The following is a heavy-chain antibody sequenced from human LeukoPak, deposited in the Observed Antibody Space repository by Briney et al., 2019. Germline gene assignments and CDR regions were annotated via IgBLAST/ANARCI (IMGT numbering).Heavy chain of an antibody. CDR1: GGTFSSYA. Sequence: SVKVSCKASGGTFSSYAISWVRQAPGQGLEWMGGIIPIFGTANYAQKFQGRVTITADESTSTAYMELSSLRSEDTAVYYCARDSGVRGVILEQRWSIWGQGTMVTVSS. CDR2: IIPIFGTA. CDR3: ARDSGVRGVILEQRWSI. D-gene: IGHD3-10*01. V-gene: IGHV1-69*01. J-gene: IGHJ3*02.